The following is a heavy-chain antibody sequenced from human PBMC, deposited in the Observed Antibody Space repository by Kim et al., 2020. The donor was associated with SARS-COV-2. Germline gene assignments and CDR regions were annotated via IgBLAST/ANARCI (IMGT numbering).Heavy chain of an antibody. V-gene: IGHV3-74*01. CDR2: MDCDGSVI. Sequence: GGSLRLSCAASGFTFGSYSIHWVRQAPGEGLMWVSRMDCDGSVINYADSVKGRFTVSRDNAKNTLYLQMNSLRAEDTALYYCATMGKDMFDNWSQG. CDR1: GFTFGSYS. CDR3: ATMGKDMFDN. J-gene: IGHJ4*02. D-gene: IGHD2-15*01.